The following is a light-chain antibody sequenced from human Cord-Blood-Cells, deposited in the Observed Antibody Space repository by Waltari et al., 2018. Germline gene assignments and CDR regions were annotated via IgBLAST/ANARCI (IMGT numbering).Light chain of an antibody. J-gene: IGLJ1*01. Sequence: QSALTQPPSVSGSPGQSVTIPCTGTSSDVGRYNRVSWYQQPPDTAPKLMIYEVSNRPSGVPDRFSGSKSGNTASLTISGLQAEDEADYYCSSYTSSSTYVFGTGTKVTVL. CDR1: SSDVGRYNR. V-gene: IGLV2-18*02. CDR3: SSYTSSSTYV. CDR2: EVS.